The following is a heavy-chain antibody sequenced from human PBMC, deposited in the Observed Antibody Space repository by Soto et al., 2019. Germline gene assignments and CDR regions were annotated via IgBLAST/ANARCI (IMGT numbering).Heavy chain of an antibody. CDR3: ARLIHCSSTSCYAGMGTFDY. D-gene: IGHD2-2*01. Sequence: SETLSLTCTVSGGSISSYYWSWIRQPPGKGLEWIGYIYYSGSTNYNPSLKSRVTISVDTSKNQFSLKLSSVTAADTAVYYCARLIHCSSTSCYAGMGTFDYWGQGTLVTVSS. V-gene: IGHV4-59*08. CDR2: IYYSGST. J-gene: IGHJ4*02. CDR1: GGSISSYY.